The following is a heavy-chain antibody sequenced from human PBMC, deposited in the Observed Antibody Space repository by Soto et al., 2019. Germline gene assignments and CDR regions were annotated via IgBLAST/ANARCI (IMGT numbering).Heavy chain of an antibody. CDR1: GFPFSSYW. Sequence: PGGSLRLSCAASGFPFSSYWMHLVRQSPGKGLVWVSRINSDGSSTSYADSVKGRFTISRDNAKNTLYLQMNSLRAEDTAVYYCARGPSSGIAVAGGPAFDIWCQGRLFTVSS. V-gene: IGHV3-74*01. D-gene: IGHD6-19*01. CDR2: INSDGSST. CDR3: ARGPSSGIAVAGGPAFDI. J-gene: IGHJ3*02.